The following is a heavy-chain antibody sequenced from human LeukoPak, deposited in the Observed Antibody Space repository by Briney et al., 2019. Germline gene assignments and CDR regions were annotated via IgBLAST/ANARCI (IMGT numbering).Heavy chain of an antibody. CDR1: GYTFTGYY. Sequence: GASVKVSCKASGYTFTGYYMHWVRQAPGQGLEWMGRINPNSGGTNYAQKFQGRVTKTRDTSISTAYMELSRLRSDDTAVYYCASVKITFGGVIARWLWGQGTMVTVSS. CDR2: INPNSGGT. V-gene: IGHV1-2*06. D-gene: IGHD3-16*02. J-gene: IGHJ3*01. CDR3: ASVKITFGGVIARWL.